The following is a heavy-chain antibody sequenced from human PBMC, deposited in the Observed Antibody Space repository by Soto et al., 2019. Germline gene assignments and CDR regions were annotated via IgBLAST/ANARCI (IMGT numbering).Heavy chain of an antibody. CDR2: TSYDGSNK. J-gene: IGHJ4*02. V-gene: IGHV3-30-3*01. CDR1: GFTFSSYA. Sequence: QVQLVESGGGVVQPGRSLRLSCAASGFTFSSYAMHWVRQAPGKGLEWVAVTSYDGSNKYYADSVKGRFTISRDNSKNTLHLQMNSLRAEDTAVYYCARDLMPYYDILTGYPLFDYWGQGTLVTVSS. D-gene: IGHD3-9*01. CDR3: ARDLMPYYDILTGYPLFDY.